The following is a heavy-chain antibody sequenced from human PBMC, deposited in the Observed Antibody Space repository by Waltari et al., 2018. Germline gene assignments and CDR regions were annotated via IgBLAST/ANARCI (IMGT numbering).Heavy chain of an antibody. CDR2: INHSGTT. D-gene: IGHD3-10*01. Sequence: QVQLQQWGAGLLKPPETLSLTCAVYGGSFTGYYWTWICQPPGKGLEWSGDINHSGTTNYNPSFKSRVTISLDTSKKQFSLRLSSVTAADTAVYFCARHCPVEMIIRTRWLDPWGQGTLVTVSS. CDR1: GGSFTGYY. V-gene: IGHV4-34*01. CDR3: ARHCPVEMIIRTRWLDP. J-gene: IGHJ5*02.